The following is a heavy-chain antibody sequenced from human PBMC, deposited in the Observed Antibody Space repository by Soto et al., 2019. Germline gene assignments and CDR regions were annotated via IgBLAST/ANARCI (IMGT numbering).Heavy chain of an antibody. Sequence: GSLRLSCAASGFTFSSYGMHWVRQAPGKGLEWVAVISYDGSNKYYADSVKGRFTISRDNSKNTLYLQMNSLRADDTAVFYCAKERSSGWSFDYWGQGTLVTVSS. CDR1: GFTFSSYG. V-gene: IGHV3-30*18. J-gene: IGHJ4*02. CDR2: ISYDGSNK. D-gene: IGHD6-19*01. CDR3: AKERSSGWSFDY.